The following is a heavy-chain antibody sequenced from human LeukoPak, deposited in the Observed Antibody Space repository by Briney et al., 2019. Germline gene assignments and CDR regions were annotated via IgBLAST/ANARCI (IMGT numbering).Heavy chain of an antibody. D-gene: IGHD5-18*01. CDR2: TYYRSKWYN. Sequence: SQTLSLTCAISGDSVSSNSAAWNWIRQSPSRGLEWLGRTYYRSKWYNDYAVSVKSRITINPDTSKNQFSLQLNSVTAADTAVYYCARDRGGYSYGYDWGYFDYWGQGTLVTVSS. CDR1: GDSVSSNSAA. CDR3: ARDRGGYSYGYDWGYFDY. J-gene: IGHJ4*02. V-gene: IGHV6-1*01.